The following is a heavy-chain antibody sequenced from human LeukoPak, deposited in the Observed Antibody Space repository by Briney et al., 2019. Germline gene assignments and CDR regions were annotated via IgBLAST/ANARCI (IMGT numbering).Heavy chain of an antibody. Sequence: GRSLRLSCAASGFTFSSYGMHWVRQAPGKGLEWVAVIWYDGSNKYYADSVKGRFTISRDNSKNTLYLQMNSLRAEDTAVYYCAKDGSYYDFDYWGQGTLVTVSS. CDR1: GFTFSSYG. CDR2: IWYDGSNK. D-gene: IGHD1-26*01. V-gene: IGHV3-33*06. CDR3: AKDGSYYDFDY. J-gene: IGHJ4*02.